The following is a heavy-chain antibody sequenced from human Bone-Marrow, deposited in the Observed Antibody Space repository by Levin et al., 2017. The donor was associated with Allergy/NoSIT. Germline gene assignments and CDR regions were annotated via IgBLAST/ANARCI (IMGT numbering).Heavy chain of an antibody. J-gene: IGHJ4*02. CDR3: VTDSDLGATGEN. CDR1: GFPFRSSW. V-gene: IGHV3-7*01. D-gene: IGHD1-26*01. CDR2: LKWDGSTK. Sequence: LSLPCAASGFPFRSSWMSWVRQAPGKGLEWVANLKWDGSTKDYLDSVKGRFTISRDNAKNSLFLQVNSLGAEDTAIYYCVTDSDLGATGENWGRGTLVTVSS.